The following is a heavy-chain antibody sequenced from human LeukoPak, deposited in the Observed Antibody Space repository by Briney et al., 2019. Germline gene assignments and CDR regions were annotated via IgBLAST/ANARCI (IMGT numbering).Heavy chain of an antibody. J-gene: IGHJ3*02. CDR3: ARATSASHGAFDI. CDR2: INPNSGGT. D-gene: IGHD1-1*01. Sequence: ASVKVSCKASGYTFTGYYMHWVRQAPGQGLEWMGWINPNSGGTNYAQKFQGRVTMTRDTSISTAYMELSRLRSDGTAVYYCARATSASHGAFDIWGQGTMATVSS. V-gene: IGHV1-2*02. CDR1: GYTFTGYY.